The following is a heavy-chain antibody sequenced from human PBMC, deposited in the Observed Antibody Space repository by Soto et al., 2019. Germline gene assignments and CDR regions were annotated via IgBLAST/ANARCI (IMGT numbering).Heavy chain of an antibody. CDR1: GFTFSSYG. CDR3: AKDNRLRPYYYGSGSYSGDAFDI. CDR2: ISYDGSNK. Sequence: PGGSLRLSCAASGFTFSSYGMHWVRQAPGKGLEWVAVISYDGSNKYYADSVKGRFTISRDNSKNTLYLQMNSLRAEDTAVYYCAKDNRLRPYYYGSGSYSGDAFDIWGQGTMVTVSS. D-gene: IGHD3-10*01. J-gene: IGHJ3*02. V-gene: IGHV3-30*18.